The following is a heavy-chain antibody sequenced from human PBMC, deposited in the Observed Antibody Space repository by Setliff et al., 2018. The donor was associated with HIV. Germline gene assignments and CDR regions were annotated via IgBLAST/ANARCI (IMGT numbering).Heavy chain of an antibody. CDR3: ARDRPPSTVDMLGAFDR. Sequence: SETLSLTCTVSRGSISRCYWSWIRQPPGKGLEWIGYIYYTGTTKYNPSLKSRVTMSVDTSKNQLSLKLSSLTAADTAVYYCARDRPPSTVDMLGAFDRWGQGTMVTVSS. D-gene: IGHD4-17*01. CDR1: RGSISRCY. CDR2: IYYTGTT. J-gene: IGHJ3*02. V-gene: IGHV4-59*01.